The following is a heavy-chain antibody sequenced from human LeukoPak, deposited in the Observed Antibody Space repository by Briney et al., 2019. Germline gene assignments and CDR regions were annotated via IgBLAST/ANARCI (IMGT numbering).Heavy chain of an antibody. CDR1: GFTFGDHT. CDR2: INPDGRDT. J-gene: IGHJ1*01. CDR3: TSWGDTTAEYFQR. V-gene: IGHV3-7*01. D-gene: IGHD2-21*02. Sequence: PGGSLRLSCTGSGFTFGDHTMIWFRQAPGKGLEWVAHINPDGRDTYYVDSVKGRFTISRDNAQNSMYLQMNSLRVEDTAVYYCTSWGDTTAEYFQRWGQGTLVTVSS.